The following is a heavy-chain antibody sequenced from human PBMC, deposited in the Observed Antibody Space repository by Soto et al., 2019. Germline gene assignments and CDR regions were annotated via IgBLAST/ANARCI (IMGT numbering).Heavy chain of an antibody. CDR3: TTDNFPPYYYDSSGYYYGS. CDR2: IKSKTDGGTT. J-gene: IGHJ4*02. CDR1: GFTFSNAW. D-gene: IGHD3-22*01. Sequence: EVQLVESGGGLVKPGGSLRLSCAASGFTFSNAWMSWVRQAPGKGLEWVGRIKSKTDGGTTDYAAPVKGRFTISRDDSKNTLYLQMNSLKTEDTAVYYCTTDNFPPYYYDSSGYYYGSWGQGTLVTVSS. V-gene: IGHV3-15*01.